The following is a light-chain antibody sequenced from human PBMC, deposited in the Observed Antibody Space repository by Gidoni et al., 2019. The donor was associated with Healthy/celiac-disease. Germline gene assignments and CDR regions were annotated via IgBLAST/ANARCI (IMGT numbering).Light chain of an antibody. Sequence: QSVLTQPPSASGTPGQSVTISCSGSSSNIGSNTVNWYQQLPGTAPKLLIYSNNPRPSGVPDRFSGSKSGTSASLASSGLQSEDEADYYCAAWDDSLNGRVFGGGTKLTVL. CDR1: SSNIGSNT. CDR2: SNN. V-gene: IGLV1-44*01. J-gene: IGLJ3*02. CDR3: AAWDDSLNGRV.